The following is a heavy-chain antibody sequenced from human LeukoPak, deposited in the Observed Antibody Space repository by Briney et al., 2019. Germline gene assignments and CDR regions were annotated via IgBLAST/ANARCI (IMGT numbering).Heavy chain of an antibody. CDR3: AQRSEYSSSSPFDY. D-gene: IGHD6-6*01. CDR2: IYWNDDK. J-gene: IGHJ4*02. Sequence: SGPTLVKLTQTLTLTCTFSGFSLSTSGVGVGWIRQPPGKALEWLALIYWNDDKRYSPSLKSRLTITKDTSKNQVVLTMTNMDPVDTATYYCAQRSEYSSSSPFDYWGQGTLVTVSS. CDR1: GFSLSTSGVG. V-gene: IGHV2-5*01.